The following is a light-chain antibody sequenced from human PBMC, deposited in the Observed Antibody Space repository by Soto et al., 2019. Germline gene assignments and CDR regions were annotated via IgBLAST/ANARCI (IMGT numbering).Light chain of an antibody. J-gene: IGKJ2*01. CDR2: GAS. CDR3: QQYGSSPYT. Sequence: EVVLTQSPDTLSLSPGERATLSCRASQSVNNNYLAWYQQKPGQAPRLLIYGASSRATGIPDRFSGSGSGTHFTLTISRLEPEDSAVYYCQQYGSSPYTFGQGTKLEIK. CDR1: QSVNNNY. V-gene: IGKV3-20*01.